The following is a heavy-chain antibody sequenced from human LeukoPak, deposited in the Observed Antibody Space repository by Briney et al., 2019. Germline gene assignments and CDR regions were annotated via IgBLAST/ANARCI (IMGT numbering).Heavy chain of an antibody. V-gene: IGHV3-23*01. J-gene: IGHJ6*02. Sequence: GGSLRLSCAASGFTFSSYAMSWVRQAPGKGLEWVSAISGSGGSTYYADSVKGRFTISGDNSKNTLYLQMNSLRAEDTAVYYCAKPYQLRTYYYYGMDVWGQGTTVTVSS. D-gene: IGHD2-2*01. CDR1: GFTFSSYA. CDR2: ISGSGGST. CDR3: AKPYQLRTYYYYGMDV.